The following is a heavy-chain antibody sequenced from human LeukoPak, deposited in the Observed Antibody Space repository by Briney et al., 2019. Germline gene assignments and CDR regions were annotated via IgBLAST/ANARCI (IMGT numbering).Heavy chain of an antibody. CDR3: ARGSYDSPRGY. Sequence: GGSLRLSCAASGFTFSSYSMNWVRQAPGKGLEWVSYISSSSSTIYYADSVKGRFTISRDNAKNSLYLLMNSLRAEDTAVYYCARGSYDSPRGYWGQGTLVTVSS. J-gene: IGHJ4*02. CDR2: ISSSSSTI. V-gene: IGHV3-48*01. CDR1: GFTFSSYS. D-gene: IGHD3-3*01.